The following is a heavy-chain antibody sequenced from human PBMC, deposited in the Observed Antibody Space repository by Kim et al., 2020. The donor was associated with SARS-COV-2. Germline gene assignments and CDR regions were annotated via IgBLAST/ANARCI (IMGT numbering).Heavy chain of an antibody. V-gene: IGHV4-39*07. J-gene: IGHJ5*02. Sequence: SETLSLTCTVSGASISSSDYYWGWIRQPPGKGLEWIGSIYYSGSTDYNPSLKSRVTISVDKSKNQLSLRLNSVTAAETAVYYCARGSPPAESTSCYSRCGGWFDPWGQGTLVTVSS. CDR3: ARGSPPAESTSCYSRCGGWFDP. CDR1: GASISSSDYY. D-gene: IGHD2-2*01. CDR2: IYYSGST.